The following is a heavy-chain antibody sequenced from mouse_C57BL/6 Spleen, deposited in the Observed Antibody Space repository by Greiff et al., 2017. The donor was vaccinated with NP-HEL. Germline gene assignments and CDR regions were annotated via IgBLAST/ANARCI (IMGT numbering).Heavy chain of an antibody. Sequence: VQLQQSGTVLARPGASVKMSCKTSGYTFTSYWMHWVKQRPGQGLEWIGAIYPGNSDTSYNQKFKGKAKLTAVTSASTAYMELSSLTNEDSAVYYCTRGGYDGYYVNFDYWGQGTTLTVSS. D-gene: IGHD2-3*01. V-gene: IGHV1-5*01. CDR2: IYPGNSDT. CDR1: GYTFTSYW. CDR3: TRGGYDGYYVNFDY. J-gene: IGHJ2*01.